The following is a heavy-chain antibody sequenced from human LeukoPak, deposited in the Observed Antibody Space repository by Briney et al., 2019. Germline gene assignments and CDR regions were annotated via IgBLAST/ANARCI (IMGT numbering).Heavy chain of an antibody. CDR2: VHLSGRT. CDR1: GGSISTTYW. D-gene: IGHD1-26*01. CDR3: AREGGPHRPLDY. V-gene: IGHV4-4*02. Sequence: SETLSLTCGVSGGSISTTYWWTCVRQPPGEGLEWIGEVHLSGRTHYNPSLESRVTMSVDMSENHISLRLTSVTAADTAVYYCAREGGPHRPLDYSGQGTLVTVSS. J-gene: IGHJ4*02.